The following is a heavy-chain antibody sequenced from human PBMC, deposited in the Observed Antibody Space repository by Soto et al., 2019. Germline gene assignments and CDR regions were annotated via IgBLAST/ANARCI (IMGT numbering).Heavy chain of an antibody. Sequence: ASVKVSCKASGGTFSSYAISWVRQAPGRGLEWMGGIIPLFGTTNYAQKFRGRVTVTADESTSTVYMEVRSLRFEDTAVYYCARAHGSSWYNWFDPWGQGTLVTVSS. CDR1: GGTFSSYA. CDR3: ARAHGSSWYNWFDP. J-gene: IGHJ5*02. D-gene: IGHD6-13*01. CDR2: IIPLFGTT. V-gene: IGHV1-69*13.